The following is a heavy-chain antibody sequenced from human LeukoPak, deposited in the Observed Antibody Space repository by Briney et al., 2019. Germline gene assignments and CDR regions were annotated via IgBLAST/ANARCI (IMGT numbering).Heavy chain of an antibody. CDR2: INPNSGGT. V-gene: IGHV1-2*06. CDR3: ARAEMATWAPY. J-gene: IGHJ4*02. Sequence: GASVKVSCKASGYTFTVYYMHWVRQTPGQGLEWMGRINPNSGGTNFAQNFQGRVTMTRDTSISTVYMELSRLRSGDTAVYYCARAEMATWAPYWGQGTLVTVSS. D-gene: IGHD5-24*01. CDR1: GYTFTVYY.